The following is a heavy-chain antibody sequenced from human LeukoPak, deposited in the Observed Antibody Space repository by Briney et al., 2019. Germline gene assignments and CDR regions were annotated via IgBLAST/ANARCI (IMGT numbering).Heavy chain of an antibody. Sequence: PGGSLRLSCAASGFTFSSYAMHWVRQAPGKGLEWVAVISYDGSNKYYADSVKGRFTISRDNFKNTLYLQMNSLRAEDTAVYYCARGQARMGHWGQGTLVTVSS. V-gene: IGHV3-30-3*01. D-gene: IGHD5-12*01. J-gene: IGHJ4*02. CDR3: ARGQARMGH. CDR2: ISYDGSNK. CDR1: GFTFSSYA.